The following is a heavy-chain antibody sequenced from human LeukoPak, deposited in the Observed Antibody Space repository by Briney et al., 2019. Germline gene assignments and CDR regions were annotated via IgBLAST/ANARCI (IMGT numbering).Heavy chain of an antibody. CDR1: GYTFTSYD. CDR3: ARGGALVLRFLEWLGPFYYYGMDV. J-gene: IGHJ6*02. V-gene: IGHV1-8*02. D-gene: IGHD3-3*01. Sequence: ASVKVSCKASGYTFTSYDIIWVRQATGQGLEWMGWMNPNSGNTGYAQKFQGRVTMTRNTSISTAYMELSSLRSEDTAVYYCARGGALVLRFLEWLGPFYYYGMDVWGQGTTVTVSS. CDR2: MNPNSGNT.